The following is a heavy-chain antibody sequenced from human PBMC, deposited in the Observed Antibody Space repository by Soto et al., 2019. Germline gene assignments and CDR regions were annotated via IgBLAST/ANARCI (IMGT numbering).Heavy chain of an antibody. CDR2: IYYSGST. Sequence: SETLSLACTVSGGSIMSSSYYWGLILRPPGKGLEWIGSIYYSGSTYYNPSLKSRVTISVDTSKNQFSLKLSSVTAADTAVYYCARPGYYDSSGDRDYWGQGTLVTVSS. CDR3: ARPGYYDSSGDRDY. J-gene: IGHJ4*02. V-gene: IGHV4-39*01. CDR1: GGSIMSSSYY. D-gene: IGHD3-22*01.